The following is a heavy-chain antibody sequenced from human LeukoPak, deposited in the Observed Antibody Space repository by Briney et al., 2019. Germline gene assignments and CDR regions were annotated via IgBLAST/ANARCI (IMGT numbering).Heavy chain of an antibody. Sequence: GGSLRLSCAASGFTFSSYAMSWVRQAPGKGLEWVSAITGSGGSTNYADSVKGRFTISRDNAKNTLYLQMNSLRAEDTAMYYCARGPYGGNPAWSFDLWGRGTLVTVSS. CDR3: ARGPYGGNPAWSFDL. J-gene: IGHJ2*01. CDR2: ITGSGGST. CDR1: GFTFSSYA. D-gene: IGHD4-23*01. V-gene: IGHV3-23*01.